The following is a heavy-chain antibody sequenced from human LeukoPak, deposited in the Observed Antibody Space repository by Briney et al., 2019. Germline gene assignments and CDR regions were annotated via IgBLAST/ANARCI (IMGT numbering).Heavy chain of an antibody. Sequence: GGSLRLSCAASGFTLSSFAMSWVRQTPGKWLEWVSAISSSDDGTYYADSVKGRFTISRDNSKNTLYLQMNTLRAEDTAVYYCAKSPVASCIGAYCYPFDSWGQGNLVTVSS. J-gene: IGHJ4*02. CDR3: AKSPVASCIGAYCYPFDS. V-gene: IGHV3-23*01. D-gene: IGHD2-21*02. CDR2: ISSSDDGT. CDR1: GFTLSSFA.